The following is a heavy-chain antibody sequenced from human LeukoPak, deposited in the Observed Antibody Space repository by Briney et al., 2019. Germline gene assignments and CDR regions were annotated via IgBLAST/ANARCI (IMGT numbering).Heavy chain of an antibody. Sequence: PSETLSLTCAVYGGSFSGYYWSWIRQPPGKGLEWIGEINHSGSTNYNPSLKSRVTISVDTSKNQFSLKLSSVTAADTAVYYCARDQFSGASDYWGQGTLVTVSS. J-gene: IGHJ4*02. CDR2: INHSGST. D-gene: IGHD2-15*01. CDR1: GGSFSGYY. CDR3: ARDQFSGASDY. V-gene: IGHV4-34*01.